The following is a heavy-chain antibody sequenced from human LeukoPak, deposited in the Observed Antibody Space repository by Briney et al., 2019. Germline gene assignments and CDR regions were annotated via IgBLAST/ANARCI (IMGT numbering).Heavy chain of an antibody. CDR2: FDPEDGET. CDR3: ATNYYDSSRPLDY. Sequence: ASVKVSCKVSGYTLTELSMHWVRQAPGKGLEGMGGFDPEDGETIYAQKFQGRVTMTEDTSTDTAYMELSSLRSEDTAVYYCATNYYDSSRPLDYWGQGTLVTVSS. J-gene: IGHJ4*02. CDR1: GYTLTELS. D-gene: IGHD3-22*01. V-gene: IGHV1-24*01.